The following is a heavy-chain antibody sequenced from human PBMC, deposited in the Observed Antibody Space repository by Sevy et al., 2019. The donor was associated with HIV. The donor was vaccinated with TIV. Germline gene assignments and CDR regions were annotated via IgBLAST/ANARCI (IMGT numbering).Heavy chain of an antibody. Sequence: SETLSLTCTVSGGSIPSYYWSWIRQPPGKGLECLGYVSNSGTANYHPSLRSRVTISLETSENQLSLRLRSVTAAATAVSYCARLTDYGSKPVGDDFDYWDQGALVTVSS. CDR1: GGSIPSYY. CDR3: ARLTDYGSKPVGDDFDY. CDR2: VSNSGTA. J-gene: IGHJ4*02. V-gene: IGHV4-59*12. D-gene: IGHD4-17*01.